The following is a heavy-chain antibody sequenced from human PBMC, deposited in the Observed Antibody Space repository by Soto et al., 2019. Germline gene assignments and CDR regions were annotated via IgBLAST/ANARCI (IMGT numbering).Heavy chain of an antibody. D-gene: IGHD2-21*01. CDR1: GYTYTCYY. CDR3: ARDREHMVPVLILDY. Sequence: GASVEVSCKASGYTYTCYYMRWVRQATGQGLEWMGWINPNSGGTNYAQKFQGWVTMTRDTSISTAYMELSRLRSDDTAVYYCARDREHMVPVLILDYWGQGTLVTVSS. V-gene: IGHV1-2*04. J-gene: IGHJ4*02. CDR2: INPNSGGT.